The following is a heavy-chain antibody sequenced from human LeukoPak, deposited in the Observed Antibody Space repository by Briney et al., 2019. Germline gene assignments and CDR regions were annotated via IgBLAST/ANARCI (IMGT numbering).Heavy chain of an antibody. Sequence: GGSLRLSCAASGFTLSSYAMSWVRQAPGKGLQWVSGISSSGGSTYYADSVKGRFTISRDNSKNTLYLQMNSLRAEDTAVYYCASTRPYYDILTGYYRPFGAFDIWGQGTMVTVSS. J-gene: IGHJ3*02. CDR1: GFTLSSYA. CDR3: ASTRPYYDILTGYYRPFGAFDI. V-gene: IGHV3-23*01. D-gene: IGHD3-9*01. CDR2: ISSSGGST.